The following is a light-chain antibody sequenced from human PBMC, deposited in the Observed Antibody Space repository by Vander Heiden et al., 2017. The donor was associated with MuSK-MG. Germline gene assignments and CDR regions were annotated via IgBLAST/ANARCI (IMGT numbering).Light chain of an antibody. Sequence: TQSPDTLSLSPGERATLSCRASQSVSSSFLAWYQQAPGQAPRLLIYGASSRATGIPDRFSGSGSGTDFTLTISRLEPEDFAVYFCQQNANSLWTFGQGTKVXV. CDR3: QQNANSLWT. CDR1: QSVSSSF. CDR2: GAS. J-gene: IGKJ1*01. V-gene: IGKV3-20*01.